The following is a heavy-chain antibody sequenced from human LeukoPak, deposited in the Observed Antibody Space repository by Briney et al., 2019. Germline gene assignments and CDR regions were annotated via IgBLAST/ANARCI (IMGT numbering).Heavy chain of an antibody. CDR1: GDSISSSY. CDR3: ARESRVHYYMDV. Sequence: SETLSLTCSVSGDSISSSYWSWIRQPPGKGLEWIGYINYSGSTNYNPSLKSRVTISVDTSKNQFSLKLSSVTAADTAVYYCARESRVHYYMDVWAKGPRSPSP. V-gene: IGHV4-59*01. CDR2: INYSGST. D-gene: IGHD1-1*01. J-gene: IGHJ6*03.